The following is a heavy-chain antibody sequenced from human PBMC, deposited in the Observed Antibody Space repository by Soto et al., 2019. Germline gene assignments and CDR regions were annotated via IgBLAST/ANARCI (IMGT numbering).Heavy chain of an antibody. CDR3: AIESEQWLNNRAEYFQH. D-gene: IGHD6-19*01. J-gene: IGHJ1*01. CDR1: GFTFSSYA. CDR2: ISYDGSNK. Sequence: QVQLVESGGGVVQPGRSLRLSCAASGFTFSSYAMHWVRQAPGKGLEWVAVISYDGSNKYYADSVKGRFTISRDNSKNTLYVQMNRLRAEDTAVYYCAIESEQWLNNRAEYFQHWGQGTLVTVSS. V-gene: IGHV3-30-3*01.